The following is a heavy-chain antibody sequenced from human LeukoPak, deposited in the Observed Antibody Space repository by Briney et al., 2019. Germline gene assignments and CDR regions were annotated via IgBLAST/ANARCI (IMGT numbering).Heavy chain of an antibody. J-gene: IGHJ4*02. D-gene: IGHD3-22*01. Sequence: PSETLSLTCTVSGGSISSYYWSWIRQPPGKGLEWIGYMYYSGSTNYNPSLKSRVTILVDTSKNQFSLKLSSVTAADTAVYYCARDRYYYDSSGYPFDYWGQGTLVTVSS. V-gene: IGHV4-59*01. CDR2: MYYSGST. CDR3: ARDRYYYDSSGYPFDY. CDR1: GGSISSYY.